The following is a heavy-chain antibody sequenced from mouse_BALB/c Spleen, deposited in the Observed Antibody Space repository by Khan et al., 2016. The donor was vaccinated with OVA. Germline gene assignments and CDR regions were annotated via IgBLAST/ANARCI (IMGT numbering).Heavy chain of an antibody. CDR1: GYTFTDYY. Sequence: VQLQESGAELARPGASVKLSCKASGYTFTDYYINWVKQRTGQGLEWIGEISPGSGDTYYNGRFKGKATLTADKSSSTAYMQLSSLTSEASAVYFGARRNYFGYTFAYWGQGTLVTVSA. J-gene: IGHJ3*01. V-gene: IGHV1-77*01. CDR2: ISPGSGDT. CDR3: ARRNYFGYTFAY. D-gene: IGHD1-2*01.